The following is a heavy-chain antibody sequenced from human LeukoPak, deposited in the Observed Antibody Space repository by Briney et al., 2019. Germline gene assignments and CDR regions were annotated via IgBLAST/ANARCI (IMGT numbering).Heavy chain of an antibody. CDR2: IKGDGSDK. V-gene: IGHV3-7*03. D-gene: IGHD1-14*01. CDR1: GFTFSNDL. CDR3: ARDPETKRGRDGLDY. J-gene: IGHJ4*02. Sequence: PGGSLRLSCAPSGFTFSNDLMSWVRQAPGKGRECMASIKGDGSDKYYVDSVKGRFTISRDNAKNSMYLQMNSLRAEDTAVYYCARDPETKRGRDGLDYWGPGTLVIVSS.